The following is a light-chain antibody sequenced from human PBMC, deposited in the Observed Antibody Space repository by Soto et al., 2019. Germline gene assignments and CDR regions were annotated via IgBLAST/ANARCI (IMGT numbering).Light chain of an antibody. CDR3: QQYGNSPYS. V-gene: IGKV3-20*01. J-gene: IGKJ2*03. Sequence: ETVLTQSPGTLSLSPGERATLSCGASQSVTSTYLAWYQQRPGQAPRLLIYGASSRATGIPDRFSGSGSGTDFTLTISRLEPEDFAVYFCQQYGNSPYSFGQGTKLEIK. CDR1: QSVTSTY. CDR2: GAS.